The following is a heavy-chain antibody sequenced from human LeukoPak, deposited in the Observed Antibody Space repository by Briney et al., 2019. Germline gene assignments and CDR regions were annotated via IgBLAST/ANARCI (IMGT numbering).Heavy chain of an antibody. D-gene: IGHD5-24*01. Sequence: SQTLSLTCAISGDSVSSNSAAWNWIRQSPSRGLERLGRTYYRSKWYTDYSLSVKSRITINPDTSKNRFSLQLNSVTPEDTAVYYCAEGWLQLDYWGQGTLVTVSS. CDR2: TYYRSKWYT. V-gene: IGHV6-1*01. J-gene: IGHJ4*02. CDR3: AEGWLQLDY. CDR1: GDSVSSNSAA.